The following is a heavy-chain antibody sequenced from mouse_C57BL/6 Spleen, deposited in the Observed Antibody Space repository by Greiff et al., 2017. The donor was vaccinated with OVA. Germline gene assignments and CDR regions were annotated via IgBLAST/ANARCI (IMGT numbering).Heavy chain of an antibody. CDR3: ARGGDDYGGEGYAMDY. D-gene: IGHD2-4*01. CDR1: GFTFSDYG. Sequence: EVKVVESGGGLVKPGGSLKLSCAASGFTFSDYGMHWIRQAPEKGLEWVAYISSGSSTIYYADTVKGRFTISRDNAKNTLFLQMTSLRSEDTAMYYCARGGDDYGGEGYAMDYWGQGTSVTVSS. J-gene: IGHJ4*01. CDR2: ISSGSSTI. V-gene: IGHV5-17*01.